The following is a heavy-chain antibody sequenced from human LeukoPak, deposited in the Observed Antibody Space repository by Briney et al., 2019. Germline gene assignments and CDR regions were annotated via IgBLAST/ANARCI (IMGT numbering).Heavy chain of an antibody. Sequence: ASVKVSCKASGYTFTSYDINWVRQATGQGLEWMGWMNPNSGNTGYAQKFQGRVTMTRNTSISTAYMGLSSLRSEDTAVYYCARGPAWGDYYDSSGYIDYWGQGTLVTVSS. CDR1: GYTFTSYD. J-gene: IGHJ4*02. V-gene: IGHV1-8*01. CDR3: ARGPAWGDYYDSSGYIDY. D-gene: IGHD3-22*01. CDR2: MNPNSGNT.